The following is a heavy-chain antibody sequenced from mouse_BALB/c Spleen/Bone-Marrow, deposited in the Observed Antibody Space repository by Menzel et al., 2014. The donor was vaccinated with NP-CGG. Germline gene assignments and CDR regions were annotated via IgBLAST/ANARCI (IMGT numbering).Heavy chain of an antibody. D-gene: IGHD1-1*01. V-gene: IGHV12-1-1*01. CDR3: SREDNYYGTLAY. J-gene: IGHJ3*01. Sequence: QLQESGPAVIKPSQSLSLTCTVSGFSITSSGYCWHWIRQPPGKGLEWMGRICYEGSIYYSPSIKSRSTISRDTSPNKFFIQLSSVTNEDTAMYYCSREDNYYGTLAYWGQGTLVTVSA. CDR2: ICYEGSI. CDR1: GFSITSSGYC.